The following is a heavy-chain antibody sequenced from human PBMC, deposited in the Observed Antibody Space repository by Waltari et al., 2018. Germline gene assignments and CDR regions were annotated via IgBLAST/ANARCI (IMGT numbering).Heavy chain of an antibody. CDR2: IAKEGSNE. D-gene: IGHD6-19*01. V-gene: IGHV3-30*04. CDR1: GFIFTTYA. Sequence: QVQLVESGGGVVQPGRSLRLSCAASGFIFTTYAIHWARQAPGKGMEWVAGIAKEGSNEDYADSVKGRFTISSDNSRNTLSLQMNSLETEDAAVYFCAREVGVAAGTGFDFGGQGTLVTVSA. J-gene: IGHJ4*02. CDR3: AREVGVAAGTGFDF.